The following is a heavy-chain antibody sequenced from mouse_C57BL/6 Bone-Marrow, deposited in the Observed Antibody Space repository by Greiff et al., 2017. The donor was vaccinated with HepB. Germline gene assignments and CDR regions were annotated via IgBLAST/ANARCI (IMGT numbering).Heavy chain of an antibody. CDR1: GFTFSSYA. V-gene: IGHV5-4*01. Sequence: VKLVESGGGLVKPGGSLKLSCAASGFTFSSYAMSWVRQTPEKRLEWVATISDGGSYTYYPDNVKGRFTISRDNAKNNLYLQMSHLKSEDTAMYYCAREGTGPFAYWGQGTLVTVSA. J-gene: IGHJ3*01. CDR2: ISDGGSYT. CDR3: AREGTGPFAY. D-gene: IGHD4-1*01.